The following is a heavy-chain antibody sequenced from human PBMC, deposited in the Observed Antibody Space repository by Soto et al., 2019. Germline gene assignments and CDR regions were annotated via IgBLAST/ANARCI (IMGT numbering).Heavy chain of an antibody. CDR2: IIPIFGTA. V-gene: IGHV1-69*13. CDR1: GGTFSSYA. CDR3: ARDRSQGYKYYYDSSGYYDY. Sequence: SVKVSCKASGGTFSSYAISWVRQAPGQGLEWMGGIIPIFGTANYAQKFQGRVTITADESTSTAYMELSSLRSEDTAVYYCARDRSQGYKYYYDSSGYYDYWGQGTLVTVSS. J-gene: IGHJ4*02. D-gene: IGHD3-22*01.